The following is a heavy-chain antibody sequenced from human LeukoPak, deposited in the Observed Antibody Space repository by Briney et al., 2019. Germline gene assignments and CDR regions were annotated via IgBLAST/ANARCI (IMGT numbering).Heavy chain of an antibody. Sequence: GGSLRLSCAASGFTFSSYSMNWVRQAPGKGLEGVSYISSSSSTIYYADSVKGRFTISRDNAKNSLYLQMNSLRAEDTAVYYCAIRFGVVTQAPGAFDIWGQGTMVTVSS. CDR1: GFTFSSYS. CDR3: AIRFGVVTQAPGAFDI. CDR2: ISSSSSTI. V-gene: IGHV3-48*01. J-gene: IGHJ3*02. D-gene: IGHD3-3*01.